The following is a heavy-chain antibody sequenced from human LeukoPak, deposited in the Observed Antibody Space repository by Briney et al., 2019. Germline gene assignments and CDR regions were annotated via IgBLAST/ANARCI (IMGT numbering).Heavy chain of an antibody. CDR3: ARVARHYGGNPGY. V-gene: IGHV1-2*06. Sequence: ASVKVSCKASGYTFTGYYMHWVRQAPGQGLEWMGRINPNSGGTNYAQKLQGRVTMTTDTTTSTAYMELRSLRSDDTAVYYCARVARHYGGNPGYWGQGTLVTVSS. CDR2: INPNSGGT. D-gene: IGHD4-23*01. J-gene: IGHJ4*02. CDR1: GYTFTGYY.